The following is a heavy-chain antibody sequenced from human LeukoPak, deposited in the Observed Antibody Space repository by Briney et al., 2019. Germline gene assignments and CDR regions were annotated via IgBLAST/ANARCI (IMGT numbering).Heavy chain of an antibody. Sequence: ASVKVSCKASGGTFSSYAISWVRQAPGQGLEWMGGIISILGTTKYAQKFQGRVTITADESTSTAYMELSSLRSEDTAVYYCAIAYDSSGYFGVYFDYWGQGTLVTVSS. CDR1: GGTFSSYA. J-gene: IGHJ4*02. CDR3: AIAYDSSGYFGVYFDY. CDR2: IISILGTT. D-gene: IGHD3-22*01. V-gene: IGHV1-69*13.